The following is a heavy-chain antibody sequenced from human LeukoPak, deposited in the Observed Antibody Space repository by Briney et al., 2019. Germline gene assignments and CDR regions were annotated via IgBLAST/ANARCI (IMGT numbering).Heavy chain of an antibody. Sequence: PSETLSLTCTVSGGSISSSSYYWGWIRQPPGKGLEWIGNIYYTGSTYYNPSLKSRVTISVDTSKNQFSLKLSSVTAADTAVYYCATPDSSGYYYPYWGQGTLVTVSS. D-gene: IGHD3-22*01. CDR1: GGSISSSSYY. V-gene: IGHV4-39*01. CDR2: IYYTGST. J-gene: IGHJ4*02. CDR3: ATPDSSGYYYPY.